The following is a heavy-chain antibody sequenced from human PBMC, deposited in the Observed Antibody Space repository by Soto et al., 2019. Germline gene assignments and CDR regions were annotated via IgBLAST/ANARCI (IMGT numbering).Heavy chain of an antibody. CDR3: ARESGSYFWLDP. CDR2: ISYDGSNK. Sequence: GGSLRLSCAASGFTFSSNGMHWVRQAPGKGLEWVAVISYDGSNKYYADSVKGRFTISRDNSKNTLYLQMNSLRAEDTAVYYCARESGSYFWLDPWGQGTLVTVCS. J-gene: IGHJ5*02. D-gene: IGHD1-26*01. V-gene: IGHV3-30*03. CDR1: GFTFSSNG.